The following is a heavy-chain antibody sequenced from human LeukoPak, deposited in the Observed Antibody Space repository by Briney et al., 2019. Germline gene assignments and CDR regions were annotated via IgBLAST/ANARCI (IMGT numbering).Heavy chain of an antibody. V-gene: IGHV3-48*03. Sequence: GGSLRLSCAASGFTFSSYEMNWVRQAPGKGLEWVSYISSSGSTIYYADSVKGRFTISRDNAKNSLYLQMNSLRAEDTAVYYCARASGGVSGYDLYYLDFWGQGTLVTVSS. CDR3: ARASGGVSGYDLYYLDF. D-gene: IGHD5-12*01. CDR1: GFTFSSYE. CDR2: ISSSGSTI. J-gene: IGHJ4*02.